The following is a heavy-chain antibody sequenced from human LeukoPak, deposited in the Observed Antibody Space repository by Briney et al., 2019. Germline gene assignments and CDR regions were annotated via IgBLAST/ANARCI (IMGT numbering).Heavy chain of an antibody. CDR3: ARMSGYSGYDSSGGSDY. Sequence: GGSLRLSCAASGFTVSSYYMGWVRQAPGKGLEWVSVIYSGGSTYYADSVKGRFTISRDNSKNTLYLQMNSLKAEDTAVYYCARMSGYSGYDSSGGSDYWGQGTLVTVSS. CDR2: IYSGGST. D-gene: IGHD5-12*01. J-gene: IGHJ4*02. CDR1: GFTVSSYY. V-gene: IGHV3-53*01.